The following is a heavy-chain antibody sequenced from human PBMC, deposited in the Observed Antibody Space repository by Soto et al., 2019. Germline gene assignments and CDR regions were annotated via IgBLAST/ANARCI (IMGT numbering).Heavy chain of an antibody. J-gene: IGHJ5*02. V-gene: IGHV1-69*02. Sequence: QVQLVQSGAEVKKPGSSVKVSCKASGGTFSSYTISWVRQAPGQGLEWMGRIIPILGIANYAKKFQGRVTITADKXXXXXXXEXXXLXSXXXXXXYXXXXEXGASLVLXRGVNWFDPWGQGTLVTVSS. CDR1: GGTFSSYT. D-gene: IGHD3-10*01. CDR2: IIPILGIA. CDR3: XXXEXGASLVLXRGVNWFDP.